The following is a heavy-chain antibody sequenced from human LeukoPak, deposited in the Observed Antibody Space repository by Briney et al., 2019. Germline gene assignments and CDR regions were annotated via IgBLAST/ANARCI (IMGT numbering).Heavy chain of an antibody. CDR3: ARAGVYYDSSGYLDY. CDR2: INPNSGGT. V-gene: IGHV1-2*06. CDR1: GYTFTSYG. J-gene: IGHJ4*02. D-gene: IGHD3-22*01. Sequence: GASVKVSCKASGYTFTSYGISWVRQAPGQGLEWMGRINPNSGGTNYAQKFQGRVTMTRDTSISTAYMELSRLRSDDTAVYYCARAGVYYDSSGYLDYWGQGTLVTVSS.